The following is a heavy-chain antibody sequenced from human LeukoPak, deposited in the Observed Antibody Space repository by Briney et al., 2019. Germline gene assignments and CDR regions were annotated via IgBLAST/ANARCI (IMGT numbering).Heavy chain of an antibody. CDR2: IGSSGSFT. V-gene: IGHV3-11*05. CDR3: ARVGTIAAAGTCDY. J-gene: IGHJ4*02. Sequence: KPEGSLRLSCAASGFTFSDYYMSWIRQAPGKGLGWVSYIGSSGSFTNYADSVKGRFTISRDNAKNSLYLQMNSLRPEDTAVYYCARVGTIAAAGTCDYWGQGTLVAVSS. CDR1: GFTFSDYY. D-gene: IGHD6-13*01.